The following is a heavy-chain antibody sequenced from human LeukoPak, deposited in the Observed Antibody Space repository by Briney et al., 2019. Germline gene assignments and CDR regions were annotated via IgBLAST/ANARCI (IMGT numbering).Heavy chain of an antibody. CDR1: GGSFSGYY. CDR2: IYTSGST. V-gene: IGHV4-59*10. Sequence: ASETLSLTCAVYGGSFSGYYWSWIRQPAGKGLEWIGRIYTSGSTNYNPSLKSRVTISVDTSKNQFSLKLSSVTAADTAVYYCAREGPVRYYYYYYMDVWGKGTTVTVSS. J-gene: IGHJ6*03. CDR3: AREGPVRYYYYYYMDV. D-gene: IGHD3-10*02.